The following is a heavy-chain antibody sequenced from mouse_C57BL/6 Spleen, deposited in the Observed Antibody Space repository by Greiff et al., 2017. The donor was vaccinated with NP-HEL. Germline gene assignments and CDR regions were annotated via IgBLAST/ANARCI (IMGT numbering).Heavy chain of an antibody. D-gene: IGHD2-4*01. Sequence: VQLKESGPELVKPGASVKISCKASGYAFSSSWMNWVKQRPGKGLEWIGRIYPGDGDTNYNGKFKGKATLTADKSSSTAYMQLSSLTSEDSAVYFCARSQDYGGAMDYWGQGTSVTVSS. CDR1: GYAFSSSW. V-gene: IGHV1-82*01. J-gene: IGHJ4*01. CDR2: IYPGDGDT. CDR3: ARSQDYGGAMDY.